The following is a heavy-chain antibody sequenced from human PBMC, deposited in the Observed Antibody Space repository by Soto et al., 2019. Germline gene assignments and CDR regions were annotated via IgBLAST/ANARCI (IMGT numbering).Heavy chain of an antibody. CDR2: ISAYNGNT. CDR3: ARYSSSLSPIYYYYGMDV. CDR1: GYTFTSYC. Sequence: ASVKVSCKASGYTFTSYCISWVRQAPGQGLEWMGWISAYNGNTNYAQKLQGRVTMTTDTSTSTAYMELRSLRSDDTAVYYCARYSSSLSPIYYYYGMDVWGQGTTVTVSS. D-gene: IGHD6-6*01. V-gene: IGHV1-18*01. J-gene: IGHJ6*02.